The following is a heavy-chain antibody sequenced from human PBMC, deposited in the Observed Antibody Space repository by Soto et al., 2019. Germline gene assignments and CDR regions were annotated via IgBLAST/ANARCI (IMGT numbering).Heavy chain of an antibody. D-gene: IGHD3-3*01. J-gene: IGHJ5*02. CDR1: GGSISSGDYY. CDR3: ARESTIFGVRWFDP. Sequence: SETLSLTCTVSGGSISSGDYYWSWIRQPPGKGLEWIGYIYYSGSTYYNPSLKSRVTISVDTSKNQFSLKLSSVTAADTAVYYCARESTIFGVRWFDPWGQGTLVTVSS. CDR2: IYYSGST. V-gene: IGHV4-30-4*01.